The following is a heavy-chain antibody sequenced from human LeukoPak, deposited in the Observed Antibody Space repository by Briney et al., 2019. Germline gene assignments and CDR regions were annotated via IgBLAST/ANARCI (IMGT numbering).Heavy chain of an antibody. CDR1: GFTFRNAW. CDR3: TTDPNDYDSSGYYFRPHVY. V-gene: IGHV3-15*07. D-gene: IGHD3-22*01. Sequence: GGSLRLSCAASGFTFRNAWMNWVRQAPGKGLEWVGRIERETDGGTTDYAAPVKGRFIISRDDSKNTVYLQMNSLKTEDTAVYYCTTDPNDYDSSGYYFRPHVYWGQGTLVTVSS. J-gene: IGHJ4*02. CDR2: IERETDGGTT.